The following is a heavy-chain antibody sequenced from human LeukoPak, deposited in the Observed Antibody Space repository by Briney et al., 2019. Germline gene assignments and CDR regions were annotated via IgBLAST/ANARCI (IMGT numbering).Heavy chain of an antibody. CDR2: IYYSGST. CDR3: ARFPLVGATPFDY. CDR1: GVSITSYY. Sequence: SETLSLTCTVSGVSITSYYWSWIRQPPGKGLKWIGYIYYSGSTNYNPSLKSRVTISVDTSKNQFSLKLSSVTAADTAVYYCARFPLVGATPFDYWGQGTLVTVSS. D-gene: IGHD1-26*01. J-gene: IGHJ4*02. V-gene: IGHV4-59*01.